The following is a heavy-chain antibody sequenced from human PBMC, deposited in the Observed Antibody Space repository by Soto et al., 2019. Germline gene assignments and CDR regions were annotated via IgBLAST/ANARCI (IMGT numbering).Heavy chain of an antibody. CDR1: GYSFTDFA. CDR2: INADKGDT. J-gene: IGHJ5*02. Sequence: QAQLVQSGAEVKKPGASVKVSCKASGYSFTDFAMHWVPLASGQRLEWMGWINADKGDTKYSPKFQGRVTITRDTSATTVYMELRSLRSEDTAVYYCARGPLSGVATIWDYANWFDPWGQGSLVTVST. V-gene: IGHV1-3*01. D-gene: IGHD5-12*01. CDR3: ARGPLSGVATIWDYANWFDP.